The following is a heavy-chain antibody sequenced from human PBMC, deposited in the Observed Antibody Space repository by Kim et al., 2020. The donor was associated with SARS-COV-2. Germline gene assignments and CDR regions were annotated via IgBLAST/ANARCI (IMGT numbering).Heavy chain of an antibody. CDR2: INPSGGST. D-gene: IGHD6-13*01. V-gene: IGHV1-46*01. J-gene: IGHJ4*02. CDR3: ARGAAADIGVVPFDY. Sequence: ASVKVSCKASGYTFTSYYMHWVRQAPGQGLEWMGIINPSGGSTSYAQKFQGRVTMTRDTSTSTVYMELSSLRSEDTAVYYCARGAAADIGVVPFDYWGQGTLVTVSS. CDR1: GYTFTSYY.